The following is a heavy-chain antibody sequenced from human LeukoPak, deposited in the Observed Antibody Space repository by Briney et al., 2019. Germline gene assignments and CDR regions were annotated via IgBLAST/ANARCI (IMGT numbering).Heavy chain of an antibody. CDR2: ISGSGSTV. V-gene: IGHV3-48*03. J-gene: IGHJ4*02. CDR3: ERILGYSYGD. Sequence: PGGSLRLSCAASGFTFSSYEINWVRQAPGKGLEWVSYISGSGSTVYYADSVKGRFTVSRDNAKSSLYLQMNSLRAEDTAVYYCERILGYSYGDWGQGTLVTVSS. D-gene: IGHD5-18*01. CDR1: GFTFSSYE.